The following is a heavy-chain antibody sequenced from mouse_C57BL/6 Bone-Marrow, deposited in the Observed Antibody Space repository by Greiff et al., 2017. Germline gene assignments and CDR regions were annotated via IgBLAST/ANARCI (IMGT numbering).Heavy chain of an antibody. CDR3: ARAGITTVVADYAMDY. D-gene: IGHD1-1*01. Sequence: QVQLKESGAELVKPGASVKLSCKASGYTFTSYWMQWVKQRPGQGLEWIGEIDPSDSYTNYNQKFKGKATLTVDTSSSTAYMQLSSLTSEDSAVYYCARAGITTVVADYAMDYWGQGTSVTVSS. J-gene: IGHJ4*01. CDR1: GYTFTSYW. CDR2: IDPSDSYT. V-gene: IGHV1-50*01.